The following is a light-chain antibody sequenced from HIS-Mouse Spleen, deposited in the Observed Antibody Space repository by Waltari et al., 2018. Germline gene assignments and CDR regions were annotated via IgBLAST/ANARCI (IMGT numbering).Light chain of an antibody. V-gene: IGLV2-23*01. J-gene: IGLJ3*02. CDR2: EGS. CDR1: SRAVGSYNL. CDR3: CSYAGSSTWV. Sequence: QSALTQPASVSGSPGQSITTSCTGTSRAVGSYNLVSWYQQHTGNAPKLLIYEGSKRPSGVSNRFSGSKSGNTASLTISGLQAEDEADYYCCSYAGSSTWVFGGGTKLTVL.